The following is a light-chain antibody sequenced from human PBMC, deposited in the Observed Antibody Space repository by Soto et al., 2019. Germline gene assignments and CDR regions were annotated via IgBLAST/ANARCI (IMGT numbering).Light chain of an antibody. Sequence: DIVMTQSPESLAVSLGERATISCKSRHTILYSSNNKNYLGWYQQTPGQPPKLRIYWASTRESGVPDRLSGSGSGTDFTLTISSLQPEDVAVYYCQQYYSTITFGQGTRLEIK. V-gene: IGKV4-1*01. CDR1: HTILYSSNNKNY. CDR2: WAS. J-gene: IGKJ5*01. CDR3: QQYYSTIT.